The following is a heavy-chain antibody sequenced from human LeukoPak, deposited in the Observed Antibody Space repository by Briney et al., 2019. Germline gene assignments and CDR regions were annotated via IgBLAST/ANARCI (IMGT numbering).Heavy chain of an antibody. Sequence: GGSLRLSCAASGFTFSSYAMHWVRQAPGKGLEYVSAISSNGGSTYYANSVKGRFTISRDNSKNTLYLQMGSLRAEDMAVYYCARVGVTVTLDYWGQGTLVTVSS. D-gene: IGHD4-11*01. CDR2: ISSNGGST. J-gene: IGHJ4*02. CDR1: GFTFSSYA. CDR3: ARVGVTVTLDY. V-gene: IGHV3-64*01.